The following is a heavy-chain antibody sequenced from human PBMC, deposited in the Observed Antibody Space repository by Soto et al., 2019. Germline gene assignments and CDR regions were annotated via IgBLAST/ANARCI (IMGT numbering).Heavy chain of an antibody. CDR1: GYTLTELS. Sequence: GASVKVSCKVSGYTLTELSMHWVRQAPGKGLEWMGGFDPEDGETIYAQKFQGRVTMTEDTSTDTAYMELSSLSSEDTAVYYCATGITSPYYYGSGSYYPLAYWGQGTLVTVSS. V-gene: IGHV1-24*01. D-gene: IGHD3-10*01. CDR2: FDPEDGET. J-gene: IGHJ4*02. CDR3: ATGITSPYYYGSGSYYPLAY.